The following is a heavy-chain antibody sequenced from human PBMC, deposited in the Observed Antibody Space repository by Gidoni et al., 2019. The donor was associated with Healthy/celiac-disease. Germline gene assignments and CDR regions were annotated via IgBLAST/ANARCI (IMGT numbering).Heavy chain of an antibody. CDR3: AREWTYYYDSSGYLEVGWFDP. Sequence: QLPLHESGPGLVKPSDTLSLTCTVPGGSFSIASSSRSWIRQPPGKGLEWIGYIYYSGSTHNSPSLKSRVTISVDTSKNQFSLKLSSVTAADTDGYYCAREWTYYYDSSGYLEVGWFDPWGQGTLVTVSS. D-gene: IGHD3-22*01. V-gene: IGHV4-61*01. J-gene: IGHJ5*02. CDR1: GGSFSIASSS. CDR2: IYYSGST.